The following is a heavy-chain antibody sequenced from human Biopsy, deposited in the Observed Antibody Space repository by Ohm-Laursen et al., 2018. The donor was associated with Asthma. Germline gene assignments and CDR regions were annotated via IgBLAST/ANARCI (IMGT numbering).Heavy chain of an antibody. CDR2: INSVFGTT. V-gene: IGHV1-69*01. J-gene: IGHJ4*02. CDR3: ARKAVSCISRTCYSLDF. Sequence: SSVKVSCKSLGGTFNTYVIGWVRQAPGQGLEWMGGINSVFGTTTYPQKFQDRVTITADDSTSTVYMELSSLRSEDTAVYYCARKAVSCISRTCYSLDFWGQGTLVTVSS. CDR1: GGTFNTYV. D-gene: IGHD2-2*01.